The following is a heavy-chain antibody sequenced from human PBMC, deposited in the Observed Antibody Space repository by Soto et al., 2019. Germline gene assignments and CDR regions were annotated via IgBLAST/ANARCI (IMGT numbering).Heavy chain of an antibody. Sequence: ASVKVSCKASGYTFTSYGIGWVRQAPGQGLEWMGWISAYNGNTNYAQKLQGRVTMTTDTSTSTAYMELRSLRSDDTAVYYCARGKYYYDSSGPLEYWGQGTLVTVSS. J-gene: IGHJ4*02. CDR1: GYTFTSYG. V-gene: IGHV1-18*04. D-gene: IGHD3-22*01. CDR3: ARGKYYYDSSGPLEY. CDR2: ISAYNGNT.